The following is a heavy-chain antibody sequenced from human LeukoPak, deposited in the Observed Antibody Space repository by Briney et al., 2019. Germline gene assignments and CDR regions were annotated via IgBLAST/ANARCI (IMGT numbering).Heavy chain of an antibody. CDR2: INHSGST. J-gene: IGHJ4*02. D-gene: IGHD6-6*01. CDR1: GGSFSGYY. CDR3: ARGPWGSSSRVFDY. V-gene: IGHV4-34*01. Sequence: SETLSLTCAVYGGSFSGYYWSWIRQPPGKGLEWIGEINHSGSTNYNPSLTSRVTISVDTSKNQFSLKLSSVTAADTAVYYCARGPWGSSSRVFDYWGQGTLVTVSS.